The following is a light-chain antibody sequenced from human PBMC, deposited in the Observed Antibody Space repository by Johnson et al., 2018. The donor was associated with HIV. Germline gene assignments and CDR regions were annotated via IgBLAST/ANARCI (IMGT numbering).Light chain of an antibody. CDR3: GTWDSSLSAGL. Sequence: QSVLTQPPSVSAAPGQKVTISCSGSSSNIGSHYVSWYQQLPGTAPKLLIYENNKRPSGIPDRFSGSKSGTSATLGITGLQTGDEADYYCGTWDSSLSAGLFGTGTKVTVL. V-gene: IGLV1-51*02. J-gene: IGLJ1*01. CDR1: SSNIGSHY. CDR2: ENN.